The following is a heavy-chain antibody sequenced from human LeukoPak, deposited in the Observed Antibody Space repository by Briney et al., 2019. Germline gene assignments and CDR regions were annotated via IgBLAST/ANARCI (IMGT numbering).Heavy chain of an antibody. J-gene: IGHJ3*02. CDR3: ARAADAFDI. Sequence: VASVKVSCKASGYTFTSLDINWVRQATGQGLEWMGIINPSGGSTSYAQKFQGRVTMTRDTSTSTVYMELSSLRSEDTAVYYCARAADAFDIWGQGTMVTASS. CDR2: INPSGGST. V-gene: IGHV1-46*01. CDR1: GYTFTSLD.